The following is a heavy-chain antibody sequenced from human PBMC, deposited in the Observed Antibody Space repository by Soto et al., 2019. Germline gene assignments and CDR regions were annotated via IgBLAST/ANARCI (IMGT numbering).Heavy chain of an antibody. CDR1: GYTFISYY. CDR3: ARPGLSSSSSRGMDV. V-gene: IGHV1-46*01. Sequence: QVQLVQSGAEAKKPGASVKVSCKASGYTFISYYMHWVRQAPGQGLEWMGIINPSADSTNYAQKFQGRVTMTSDTSTSTVYMELRSLRSEDTAVYYCARPGLSSSSSRGMDVWGQGTTVTGSS. J-gene: IGHJ6*02. CDR2: INPSADST. D-gene: IGHD2-2*01.